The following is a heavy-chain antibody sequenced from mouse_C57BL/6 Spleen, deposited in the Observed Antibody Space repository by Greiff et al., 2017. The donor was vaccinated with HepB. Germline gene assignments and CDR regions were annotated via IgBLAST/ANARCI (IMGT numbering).Heavy chain of an antibody. J-gene: IGHJ4*01. Sequence: VQLQQSGAELVRPGSSVKLSCKASGYTFTSYWMHWVKQRPIQGLEWIGNIDPSDSETHYNQKFKDKATLTVDKSSSTAYMQLSSLTSEDSAVYYCAREDSNYAMDYWGQGTSVTVSS. D-gene: IGHD2-5*01. CDR3: AREDSNYAMDY. CDR2: IDPSDSET. V-gene: IGHV1-52*01. CDR1: GYTFTSYW.